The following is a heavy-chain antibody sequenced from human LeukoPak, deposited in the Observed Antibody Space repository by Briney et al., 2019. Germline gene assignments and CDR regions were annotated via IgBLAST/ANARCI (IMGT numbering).Heavy chain of an antibody. CDR2: ISRSGNTI. Sequence: GGSLRLSCAVSGFTFSNYEMNWVRQAPGKGLEWVSYISRSGNTIYHADSVKGRFTISRDDAKNSLYLQMNSLRAEDTAVYYCARGVYDSSGYYHYWGQGTLVTVSS. CDR3: ARGVYDSSGYYHY. V-gene: IGHV3-48*03. J-gene: IGHJ4*02. CDR1: GFTFSNYE. D-gene: IGHD3-22*01.